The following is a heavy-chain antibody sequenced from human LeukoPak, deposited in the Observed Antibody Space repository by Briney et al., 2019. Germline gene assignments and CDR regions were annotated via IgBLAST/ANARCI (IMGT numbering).Heavy chain of an antibody. Sequence: PSETLSLTCTVSGGSISSSSYYWGWIRQPPGKGLEWIGSIYYSGSTYYNPSLKSRATISVDTSKNQFSLKLSSVTAADTAVYYCARSRGRGVVSRAYFDYWGQGTLVTVSS. J-gene: IGHJ4*02. V-gene: IGHV4-39*07. CDR1: GGSISSSSYY. CDR2: IYYSGST. CDR3: ARSRGRGVVSRAYFDY. D-gene: IGHD3-10*01.